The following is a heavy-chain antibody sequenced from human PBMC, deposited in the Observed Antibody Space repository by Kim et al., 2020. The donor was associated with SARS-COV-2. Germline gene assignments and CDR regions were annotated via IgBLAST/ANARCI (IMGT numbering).Heavy chain of an antibody. V-gene: IGHV4-59*01. CDR3: ARFQHGSGSYLDPFDI. J-gene: IGHJ3*02. CDR2: MHYSGRA. D-gene: IGHD3-10*01. CDR1: GGSLSPYY. Sequence: SETLSLTCTVSGGSLSPYYWGWIRQPPGKGLEWIGYMHYSGRANYSPSLKSRVAISVDTSKNHFSLNLTSVTAADTAKYFCARFQHGSGSYLDPFDIWGQGTLVTVSS.